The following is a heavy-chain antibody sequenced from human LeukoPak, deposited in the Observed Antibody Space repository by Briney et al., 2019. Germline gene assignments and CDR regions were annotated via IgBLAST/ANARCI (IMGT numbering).Heavy chain of an antibody. Sequence: PSETLSLTCAVYGGSFSGYYWSWIRQPPGKGLEWIGEINHSGSANYNPSLKSRVTISVDTSKNQFSLKLSSVTAADTAVYYCARGEVSLYYFDYWGQGTLVTVSS. V-gene: IGHV4-34*01. J-gene: IGHJ4*02. CDR2: INHSGSA. D-gene: IGHD1-26*01. CDR1: GGSFSGYY. CDR3: ARGEVSLYYFDY.